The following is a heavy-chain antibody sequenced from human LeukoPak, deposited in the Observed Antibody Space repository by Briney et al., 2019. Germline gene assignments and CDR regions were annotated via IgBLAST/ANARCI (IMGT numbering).Heavy chain of an antibody. Sequence: PGGSLRLSCAASGFSFSNAWMNWVRQAPGKGLEWVGRVKSKPDGGTTDYAAPVKGRFTISRDDLKNTLYLQMNGLKIEDIAVYYCTTDPPRYCSSSSCHLGYWGQGTLVTVSS. CDR3: TTDPPRYCSSSSCHLGY. J-gene: IGHJ4*02. D-gene: IGHD2-2*01. CDR2: VKSKPDGGTT. CDR1: GFSFSNAW. V-gene: IGHV3-15*07.